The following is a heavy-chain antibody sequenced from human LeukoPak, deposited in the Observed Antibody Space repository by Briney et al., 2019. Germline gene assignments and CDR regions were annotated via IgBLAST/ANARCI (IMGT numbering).Heavy chain of an antibody. Sequence: SETLSLTCTVSGGSISSYYWSWIRQPPGKGLEWIGYIYYSGSTNYNPSLKSRVTISVDTSRNQFSLKIRSVTASDTALYYCARTTVTSGAIQFWGQGTRVSVSS. CDR3: ARTTVTSGAIQF. V-gene: IGHV4-59*08. D-gene: IGHD4-17*01. CDR1: GGSISSYY. J-gene: IGHJ4*01. CDR2: IYYSGST.